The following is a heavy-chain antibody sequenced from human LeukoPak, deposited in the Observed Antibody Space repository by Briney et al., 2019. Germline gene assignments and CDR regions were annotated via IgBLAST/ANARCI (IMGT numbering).Heavy chain of an antibody. CDR1: GFTFSNYA. D-gene: IGHD2-2*01. CDR3: ARGYCGSASCYPNDAFDF. V-gene: IGHV3-64*01. Sequence: GGSLRLSCAASGFTFSNYAMHWVRQAPGKGLEYVSAISTNGGSTHYAYSVKGRFTVSRDNSKDIVFLQMGSLRAEDMGVYFCARGYCGSASCYPNDAFDFWGQRSMVTVSS. CDR2: ISTNGGST. J-gene: IGHJ3*01.